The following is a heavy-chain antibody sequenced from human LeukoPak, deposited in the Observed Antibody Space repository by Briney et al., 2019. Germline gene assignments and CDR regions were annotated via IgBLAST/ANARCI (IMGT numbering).Heavy chain of an antibody. D-gene: IGHD3-10*01. V-gene: IGHV1-18*01. J-gene: IGHJ4*02. CDR1: GYTFTSYA. CDR2: ISSYNGNT. Sequence: ASVKVSCKASGYTFTSYAMHWVRQAPGQRLEWMGWISSYNGNTHYAQNLQGRVIMTIDTSTSTAYMELRSLSSDDTAVYYCARDLYSRRMDYYGSGSYLAYWGQGTLVTVSS. CDR3: ARDLYSRRMDYYGSGSYLAY.